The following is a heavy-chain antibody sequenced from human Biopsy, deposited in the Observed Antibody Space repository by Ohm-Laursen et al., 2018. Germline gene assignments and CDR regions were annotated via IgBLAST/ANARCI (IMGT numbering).Heavy chain of an antibody. CDR3: ARALDYYDPYYYYAMDV. Sequence: SDTLSLTCAVYGGSFSGYYWTWIRQPPGKGLERIGEINHRGSASYNPSLKSRITVLVDTSKNQFSLKLRSVSAADTAVYFCARALDYYDPYYYYAMDVWGQGTSVTVSS. D-gene: IGHD3-16*01. J-gene: IGHJ6*02. V-gene: IGHV4-34*01. CDR1: GGSFSGYY. CDR2: INHRGSA.